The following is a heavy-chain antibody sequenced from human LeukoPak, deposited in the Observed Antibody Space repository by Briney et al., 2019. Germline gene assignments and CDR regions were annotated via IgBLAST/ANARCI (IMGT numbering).Heavy chain of an antibody. D-gene: IGHD3-22*01. CDR3: AKARGLIGGALDI. V-gene: IGHV3-43*01. CDR1: GFTFDDYI. J-gene: IGHJ3*02. Sequence: GGSLRLSCAASGFTFDDYITHWVRQAPGKGLEWVSLISWDGDTTYYADSVKGRFTISRDNSKNSLYLLMNSLTTEDTALYYCAKARGLIGGALDIWGRGTMVTVSS. CDR2: ISWDGDTT.